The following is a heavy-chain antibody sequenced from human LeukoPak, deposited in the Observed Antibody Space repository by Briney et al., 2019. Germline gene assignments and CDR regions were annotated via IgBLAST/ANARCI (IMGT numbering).Heavy chain of an antibody. V-gene: IGHV1-2*02. Sequence: ATVKVSFKASGYTFTGYYMHWVRQAPGQGLEWMGWINPNSGGTNYAQKFQGRVTMTRDTSISTAYMELSRLRSDDTAVYYCARTYYYDSSGKGGYYYGMDVWGQGTTVTVSS. CDR3: ARTYYYDSSGKGGYYYGMDV. CDR1: GYTFTGYY. J-gene: IGHJ6*02. D-gene: IGHD3-22*01. CDR2: INPNSGGT.